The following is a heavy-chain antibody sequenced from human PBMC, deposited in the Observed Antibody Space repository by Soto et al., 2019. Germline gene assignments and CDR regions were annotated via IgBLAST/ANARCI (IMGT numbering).Heavy chain of an antibody. CDR2: FNPTSGST. D-gene: IGHD6-13*01. Sequence: QVQLVQSGAEVKKPGASVKLSCKASGYTFINYYIHWVRQAPGQGLEWMGIFNPTSGSTNYAQKFQGRLTLTMDTSPRTVHMELSSLRFDATAVYYCARDLAAGDYWGQGTLVTVSS. CDR1: GYTFINYY. J-gene: IGHJ4*02. V-gene: IGHV1-46*01. CDR3: ARDLAAGDY.